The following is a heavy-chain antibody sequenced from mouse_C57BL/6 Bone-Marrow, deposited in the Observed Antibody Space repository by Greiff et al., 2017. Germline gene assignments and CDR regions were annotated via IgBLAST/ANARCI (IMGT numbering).Heavy chain of an antibody. V-gene: IGHV1-69*01. CDR2: SDPSDSYT. D-gene: IGHD2-1*01. CDR3: ARPYGNYAMDY. J-gene: IGHJ4*01. CDR1: GYTFTSYW. Sequence: QVQLQQPGAELVMPGASVKLSCKASGYTFTSYWMHWVKQRPGQGLEWIGESDPSDSYTNYNQKFQGKSTLTVDKSSSTAYMQLSSLTSEDSAVYYCARPYGNYAMDYWGQGTSVTVSS.